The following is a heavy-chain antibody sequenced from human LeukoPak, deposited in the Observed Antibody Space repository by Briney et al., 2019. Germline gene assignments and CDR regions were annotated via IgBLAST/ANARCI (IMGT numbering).Heavy chain of an antibody. CDR3: ARAMGLTRRPNFDY. J-gene: IGHJ4*02. Sequence: SETLSLTCTVSGGSTSSYYWSWIRQPPGKGLEWIGYISYSGSTNYNPSLKSRVTISVDTSKNQFSLKLSSVTAADTAVYYRARAMGLTRRPNFDYWGQGTLVTVSS. D-gene: IGHD1-1*01. V-gene: IGHV4-59*01. CDR2: ISYSGST. CDR1: GGSTSSYY.